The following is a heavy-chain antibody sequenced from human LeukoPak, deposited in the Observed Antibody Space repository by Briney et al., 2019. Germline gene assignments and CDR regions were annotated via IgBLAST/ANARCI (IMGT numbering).Heavy chain of an antibody. CDR3: VRESTSSGYYCAPDY. CDR1: GFSFRTYA. Sequence: GGSLRLSCAASGFSFRTYAMTWVRQAPGKGLEWVSSISGSGATTYNADPLKGRFTISRDNSKNTLYLQMNSLRAEDTAVYYCVRESTSSGYYCAPDYWGQGTLVTVS. V-gene: IGHV3-23*01. D-gene: IGHD3-22*01. CDR2: ISGSGATT. J-gene: IGHJ4*02.